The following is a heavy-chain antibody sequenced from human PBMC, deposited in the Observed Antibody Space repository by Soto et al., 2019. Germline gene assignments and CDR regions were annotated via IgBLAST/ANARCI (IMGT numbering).Heavy chain of an antibody. CDR1: GFTFSSYS. CDR3: ARESYDILTGPHRNFDY. J-gene: IGHJ4*02. CDR2: ISSSSSTI. V-gene: IGHV3-48*02. Sequence: PVGSLRLSCAASGFTFSSYSMNWVRQAPGKGLEWVSYISSSSSTIYYADSVKGRFTISRDNAKNSLYLQMNSLRDEDTAVYYCARESYDILTGPHRNFDYWGQGTLVTVSS. D-gene: IGHD3-9*01.